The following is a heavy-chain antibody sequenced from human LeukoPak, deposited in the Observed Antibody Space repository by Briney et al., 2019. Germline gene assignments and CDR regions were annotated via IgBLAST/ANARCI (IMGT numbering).Heavy chain of an antibody. V-gene: IGHV3-74*01. CDR1: GFTFSSYW. D-gene: IGHD5-24*01. Sequence: WGSLRLSCTASGFTFSSYWMHWVRQAPGKGLVWVSRINSDGGSTSYADSVQGRFTISRDNAKNTLYLQMNSLRAEDTAVYYCARRIQGMAPYYFDYWGQGTLVTVSS. J-gene: IGHJ4*02. CDR2: INSDGGST. CDR3: ARRIQGMAPYYFDY.